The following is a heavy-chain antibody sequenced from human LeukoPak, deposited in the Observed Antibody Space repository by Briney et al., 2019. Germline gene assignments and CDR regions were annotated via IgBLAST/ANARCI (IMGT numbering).Heavy chain of an antibody. Sequence: ASVKLSCKVSGYTLTELSMNWLRQSPRNRGRWLGGFHPEDGETIYAQKLPGRVTMTEDTSTDTAYMELSSLRSEDTAVYYCATDLVRGPEDAFDIWGQGTMLSVSS. D-gene: IGHD3-9*01. CDR2: FHPEDGET. J-gene: IGHJ3*02. V-gene: IGHV1-24*01. CDR3: ATDLVRGPEDAFDI. CDR1: GYTLTELS.